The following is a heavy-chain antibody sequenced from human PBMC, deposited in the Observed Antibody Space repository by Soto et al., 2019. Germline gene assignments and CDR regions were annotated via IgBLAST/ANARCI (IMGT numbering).Heavy chain of an antibody. CDR2: IYPGDSDT. J-gene: IGHJ6*02. V-gene: IGHV5-51*01. Sequence: PGESLKISCKGSGYKFTSYWIAWVRQMPGKGLEWMGSIYPGDSDTRYSPSFQGQVTISADKSISTAYLQWSSLKASDTAMYYCARTYCSGGSCYSPYYYGMDVWGQGTTVTVSS. D-gene: IGHD2-15*01. CDR1: GYKFTSYW. CDR3: ARTYCSGGSCYSPYYYGMDV.